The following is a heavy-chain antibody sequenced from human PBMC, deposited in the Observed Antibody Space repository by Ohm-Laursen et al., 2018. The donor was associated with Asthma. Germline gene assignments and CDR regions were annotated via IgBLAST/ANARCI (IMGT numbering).Heavy chain of an antibody. CDR3: ARDRRALLRFLEWSSLDAFDI. V-gene: IGHV3-30-3*01. J-gene: IGHJ3*02. CDR2: ISYDGSNK. CDR1: GFTFSSYA. D-gene: IGHD3-3*01. Sequence: SLRLSCAATGFTFSSYAMHWVRQAPGKGLEWVAVISYDGSNKYYADSVKGRFTISRDNFKNTLYLQMNSLRAEDTAVYYCARDRRALLRFLEWSSLDAFDIWGQGTMVTVSS.